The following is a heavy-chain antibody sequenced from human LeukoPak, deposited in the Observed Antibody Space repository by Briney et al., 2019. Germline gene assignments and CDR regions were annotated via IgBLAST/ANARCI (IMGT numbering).Heavy chain of an antibody. V-gene: IGHV3-23*01. D-gene: IGHD2-2*01. CDR3: AKWGVSVAMQEGDFHY. CDR1: GFTFSGYA. J-gene: IGHJ4*02. Sequence: GGSLRLSCAASGFTFSGYAMSWVCQAPGKGMEWVSSISGSAGSTFYADSVKGRFTISRDNSESMLYLQMSSLRAEDTAMYYCAKWGVSVAMQEGDFHYWGQGTLVTVSS. CDR2: ISGSAGST.